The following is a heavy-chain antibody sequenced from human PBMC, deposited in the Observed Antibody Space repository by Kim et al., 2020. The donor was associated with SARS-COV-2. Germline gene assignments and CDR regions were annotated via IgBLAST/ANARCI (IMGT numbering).Heavy chain of an antibody. CDR3: ARSGGYFYEY. V-gene: IGHV3-74*01. J-gene: IGHJ4*01. D-gene: IGHD1-26*01. Sequence: GGSLRLSCAASGFTFSSYWMTWVRQAPGKGLVWVSRINTDGTNIGYADSVKGRFTISRDNAKNTVYLQMNSLRAEDMAVYYCARSGGYFYEYWCHGTLVT. CDR2: INTDGTNI. CDR1: GFTFSSYW.